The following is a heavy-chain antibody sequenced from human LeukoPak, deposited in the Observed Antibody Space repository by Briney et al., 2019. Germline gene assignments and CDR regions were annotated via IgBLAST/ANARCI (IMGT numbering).Heavy chain of an antibody. CDR3: ARTEGTVAYDS. D-gene: IGHD4-23*01. V-gene: IGHV3-74*01. Sequence: PGGSLRLSCAASGFTFSNYWMHWVRQAPGKRPVWVSRINSDGSGTTYADSVRGRFTISRDNAKNTLYLQVNSLRAEDTAVYYCARTEGTVAYDSWGQGTLVTVSS. CDR2: INSDGSGT. CDR1: GFTFSNYW. J-gene: IGHJ5*01.